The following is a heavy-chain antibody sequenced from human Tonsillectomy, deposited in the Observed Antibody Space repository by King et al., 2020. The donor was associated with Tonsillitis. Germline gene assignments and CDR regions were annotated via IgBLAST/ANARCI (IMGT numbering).Heavy chain of an antibody. CDR3: ARRNDFWSGSIDAFDI. J-gene: IGHJ3*02. V-gene: IGHV4-39*01. D-gene: IGHD3-3*01. Sequence: LQLQESGPGLVKPSETLSLTCTVSGGSISSTSYYWGWIRQPPGKGLEWIWSIYYSGSTYYNPSLKSRVTISVDTSKNHFSLKLSSVTAADTSVYYCARRNDFWSGSIDAFDIWGRGTMVTVSS. CDR2: IYYSGST. CDR1: GGSISSTSYY.